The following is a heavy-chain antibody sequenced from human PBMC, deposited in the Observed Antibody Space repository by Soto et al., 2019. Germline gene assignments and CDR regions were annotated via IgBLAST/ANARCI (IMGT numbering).Heavy chain of an antibody. CDR3: ARDFSSGDGDYYYYYMDV. CDR1: GFTFSSYG. Sequence: QVQLVQSGGGVVQPGRSLGLSCAASGFTFSSYGMHWVRQAPGKGLEWVAVIWYDGSNKYYADSVKGRFTISRDNSKNTLYLQMNSLRAEDTAVYYCARDFSSGDGDYYYYYMDVWGKGTTVTVSS. D-gene: IGHD3-10*01. J-gene: IGHJ6*03. V-gene: IGHV3-33*01. CDR2: IWYDGSNK.